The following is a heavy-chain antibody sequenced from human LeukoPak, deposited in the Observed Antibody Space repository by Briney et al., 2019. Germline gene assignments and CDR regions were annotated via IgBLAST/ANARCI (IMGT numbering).Heavy chain of an antibody. V-gene: IGHV1-46*01. Sequence: ASVKVSCKASGYSFTSYYMQWLRPAPGQGLEWMGIIDPSGGSTGYAPKFQGRVIMTRDTSTSTVYMDLSSLRSEDTAVYYCARDSSGSYDHWGQGTLVTVYS. J-gene: IGHJ1*01. CDR2: IDPSGGST. CDR1: GYSFTSYY. D-gene: IGHD1-26*01. CDR3: ARDSSGSYDH.